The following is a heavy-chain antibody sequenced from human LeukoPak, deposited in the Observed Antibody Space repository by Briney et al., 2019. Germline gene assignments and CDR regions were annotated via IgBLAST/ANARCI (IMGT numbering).Heavy chain of an antibody. CDR1: GGSFSGYY. Sequence: SETLSLTCAVYGGSFSGYYGSCIRQPPGKGLEWIGEINDSGSTNYNPPLTSRATISVYTSQTQFSLKLISVTAADTAVYYCARGDSIAAAEGDWGQGPLVTVSS. D-gene: IGHD6-13*01. V-gene: IGHV4-34*01. CDR2: INDSGST. CDR3: ARGDSIAAAEGD. J-gene: IGHJ4*02.